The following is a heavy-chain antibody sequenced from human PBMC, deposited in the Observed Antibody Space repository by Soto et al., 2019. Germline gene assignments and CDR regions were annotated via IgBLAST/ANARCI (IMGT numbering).Heavy chain of an antibody. J-gene: IGHJ5*02. CDR3: AEHLWFGESVFDP. CDR2: IRGRAGNA. V-gene: IGHV3-23*01. D-gene: IGHD3-10*01. CDR1: GFTFSSYG. Sequence: EVHLLESGGGLVQPGGSLRLSCAGTGFTFSSYGMSWVRQAPGKGLEWVSTIRGRAGNANDADSVKGRFTISRDDSTNTVHLQMNSLRPEDTAVYYCAEHLWFGESVFDPWGQGTLVIVSS.